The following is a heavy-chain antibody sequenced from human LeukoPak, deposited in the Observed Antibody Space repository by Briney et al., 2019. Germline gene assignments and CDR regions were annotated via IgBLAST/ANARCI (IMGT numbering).Heavy chain of an antibody. CDR2: IYSNGNT. V-gene: IGHV3-53*01. J-gene: IGHJ4*02. D-gene: IGHD1-26*01. Sequence: PGGSLRLSCAASGFTVSAASAFTVSSSFMSWVRQAPGKGQEWVSIIYSNGNTHYADSVRGRFTISRDSSMNALYLQMNNLRAEDTAVYYCARALGSYSGGNWGQGTLVTVSS. CDR1: GFTVSAASAFTVSSSF. CDR3: ARALGSYSGGN.